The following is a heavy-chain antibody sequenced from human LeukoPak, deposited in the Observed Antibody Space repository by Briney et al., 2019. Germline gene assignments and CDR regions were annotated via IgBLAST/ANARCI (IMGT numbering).Heavy chain of an antibody. V-gene: IGHV4-30-4*01. CDR2: IYYGGST. D-gene: IGHD2-2*01. J-gene: IGHJ4*02. CDR3: AREVGYCRSSSCKYYFDF. CDR1: GGSINSGDYY. Sequence: SETLSLTCTVSGGSINSGDYYWSWLRQPPGKDLEWIGYIYYGGSTYYNPSRKSRVTISEDTAKTQFSLKLSSVTAADTAVYFCAREVGYCRSSSCKYYFDFWGQGTLVTVSS.